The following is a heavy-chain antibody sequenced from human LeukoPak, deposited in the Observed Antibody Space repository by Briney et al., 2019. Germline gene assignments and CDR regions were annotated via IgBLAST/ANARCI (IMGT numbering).Heavy chain of an antibody. CDR2: IYYSGNT. CDR1: GGSISNYY. Sequence: SETLSLTCTVSGGSISNYYWSWIRQPPGKGLEWIGYIYYSGNTNYNPSLKSRVTISVDTSKNQFSLKLNSVTAADTAVYYCARGAESSSWSLDYWGQGTLVTVSS. D-gene: IGHD6-13*01. CDR3: ARGAESSSWSLDY. V-gene: IGHV4-59*01. J-gene: IGHJ4*02.